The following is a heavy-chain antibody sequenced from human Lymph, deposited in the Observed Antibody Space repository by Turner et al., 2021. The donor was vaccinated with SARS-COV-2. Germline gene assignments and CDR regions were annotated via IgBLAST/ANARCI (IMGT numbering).Heavy chain of an antibody. Sequence: QVQLVESGGGVVQPGRSLSLSCAASGFTFSSYGMHWVRQAPGEGLEWVVGIWYDGSNKYYADSVKGRFTISGDNSKNTLYLQMNSLRAEDTAVYYCARVKGYNGYDLRYYYGMDVWGQGTTVTVSS. V-gene: IGHV3-33*01. CDR1: GFTFSSYG. D-gene: IGHD5-12*01. CDR3: ARVKGYNGYDLRYYYGMDV. CDR2: IWYDGSNK. J-gene: IGHJ6*02.